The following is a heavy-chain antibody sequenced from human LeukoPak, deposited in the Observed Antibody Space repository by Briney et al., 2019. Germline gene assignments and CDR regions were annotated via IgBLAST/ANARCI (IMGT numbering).Heavy chain of an antibody. CDR3: AKMHRATTFDY. CDR1: GFTFDDYA. D-gene: IGHD5-12*01. CDR2: ISWNSGSI. J-gene: IGHJ4*02. V-gene: IGHV3-9*01. Sequence: PGGSLRLSCAASGFTFDDYAMHWVRQAPGKGLEWVSGISWNSGSIGYADSVKGRFTISRDNAKNSLYPQMNSLRAEDTALYYCAKMHRATTFDYWGQGTLVTVSS.